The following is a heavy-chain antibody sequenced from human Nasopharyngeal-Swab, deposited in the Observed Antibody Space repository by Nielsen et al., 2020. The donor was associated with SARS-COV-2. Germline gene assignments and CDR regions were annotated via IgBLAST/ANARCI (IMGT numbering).Heavy chain of an antibody. V-gene: IGHV4-59*08. D-gene: IGHD3-9*01. CDR3: ARHPPLSGFDY. CDR1: GASMSGYY. Sequence: SETLSLTCTVSGASMSGYYWSWIRQPPRKGLEWIGYIHSSGHAMYNPSLRSRATISIDTSKNHFSLTLSSVTAADTAVYYCARHPPLSGFDYWGQGTLVTVPS. CDR2: IHSSGHA. J-gene: IGHJ4*02.